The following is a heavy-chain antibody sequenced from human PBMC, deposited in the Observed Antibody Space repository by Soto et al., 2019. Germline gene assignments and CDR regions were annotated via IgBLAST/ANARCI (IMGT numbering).Heavy chain of an antibody. CDR1: GLTFSNYA. J-gene: IGHJ6*02. D-gene: IGHD5-18*01. CDR3: ARDTGPNGYNYYYFGMDV. Sequence: PXESLRLSCAASGLTFSNYAMHWVRQAPGKGLEWVAVISYDGSDKYNANSVKGRFTISRDNSKNTLYLQMNSLRAEDTAVYYCARDTGPNGYNYYYFGMDVWGQGTTVTV. V-gene: IGHV3-30-3*01. CDR2: ISYDGSDK.